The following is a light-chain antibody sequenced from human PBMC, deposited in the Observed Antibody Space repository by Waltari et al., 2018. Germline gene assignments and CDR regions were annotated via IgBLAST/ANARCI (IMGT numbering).Light chain of an antibody. V-gene: IGKV1-NL1*01. J-gene: IGKJ1*01. CDR2: KAS. CDR3: HQGYSYPWT. CDR1: QGIGNS. Sequence: DIQMTQSPSSLSASVGDTVTITCQASQGIGNSLNWYQQKPGKAPKLLIFKASTLQSGIPSRFSGSGSGTDFTLTISSLQPEDFATYYCHQGYSYPWTFGQGTKVEVK.